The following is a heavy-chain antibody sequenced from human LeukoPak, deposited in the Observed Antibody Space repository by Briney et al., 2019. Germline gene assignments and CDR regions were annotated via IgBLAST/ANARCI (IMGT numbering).Heavy chain of an antibody. CDR3: AKDGSSWGQLGY. D-gene: IGHD5-24*01. Sequence: GGSLRLSCAASRFTFSSYAMSWVRQAPGKGLEWVSTISGSGGGTFYADSVKGRFTISRDNSKNTLYLQMNSLRAEDTALYYCAKDGSSWGQLGYWGQGTLGTVSS. CDR1: RFTFSSYA. J-gene: IGHJ4*02. CDR2: ISGSGGGT. V-gene: IGHV3-23*01.